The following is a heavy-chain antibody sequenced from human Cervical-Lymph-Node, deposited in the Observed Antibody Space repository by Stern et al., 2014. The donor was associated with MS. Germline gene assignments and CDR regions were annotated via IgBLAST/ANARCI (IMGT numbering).Heavy chain of an antibody. CDR3: ARAYTYYSNSAGY. Sequence: VQLVESGAEVKKPGSSVKVSCKASGGTFSSYELTWVRQAPGQGLEWMGGIIPTFDTPTYAQKFQDRVTISADESTNTADLAVTGLNSDDTAIYFCARAYTYYSNSAGYGGQGTLATVPS. CDR2: IIPTFDTP. CDR1: GGTFSSYE. V-gene: IGHV1-69*01. J-gene: IGHJ4*02. D-gene: IGHD3-10*01.